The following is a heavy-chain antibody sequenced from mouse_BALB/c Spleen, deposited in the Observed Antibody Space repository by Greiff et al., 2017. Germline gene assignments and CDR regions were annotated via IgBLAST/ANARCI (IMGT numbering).Heavy chain of an antibody. Sequence: EVQVVESGGGLVKPGGSLKLSCAASGFTFSSYAMSWVRQTPEKRLEWVATISSGGSYTYYPDSVKGRFTISRDNAKNTLYLQMSSLRSEDTAMYYCARLLRYAMDYWGQGTSVTVSS. CDR3: ARLLRYAMDY. V-gene: IGHV5-9-3*01. J-gene: IGHJ4*01. CDR2: ISSGGSYT. CDR1: GFTFSSYA. D-gene: IGHD1-1*01.